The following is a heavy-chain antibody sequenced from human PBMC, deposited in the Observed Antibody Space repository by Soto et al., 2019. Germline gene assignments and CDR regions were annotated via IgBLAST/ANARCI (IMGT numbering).Heavy chain of an antibody. Sequence: LVESGGGLVQPGGSLRLSCAASGFPFSSHWLQWVRQVPGRGLVWVSRIDNTGSSAIYADSVRGRFTVSRDNAKDTLYLHMNSLRAEDTAVYYCATLNGYDYWGQGTLVTVSS. D-gene: IGHD5-12*01. CDR2: IDNTGSSA. CDR1: GFPFSSHW. CDR3: ATLNGYDY. V-gene: IGHV3-74*01. J-gene: IGHJ4*02.